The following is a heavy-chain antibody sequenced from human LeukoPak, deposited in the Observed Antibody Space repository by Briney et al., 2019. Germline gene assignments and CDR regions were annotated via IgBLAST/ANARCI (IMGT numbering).Heavy chain of an antibody. D-gene: IGHD5-12*01. CDR3: ARTIRGGYSGNDGN. J-gene: IGHJ4*02. Sequence: PSETLSLTCTVSGGSITSSSYNWGWIRQPPGKGLERIGSIYFSGSTYYNPSLKSRVTISVDTSKNQFSLTLSSVTAADTAVYYCARTIRGGYSGNDGNWGQGTLVTVSS. V-gene: IGHV4-39*01. CDR1: GGSITSSSYN. CDR2: IYFSGST.